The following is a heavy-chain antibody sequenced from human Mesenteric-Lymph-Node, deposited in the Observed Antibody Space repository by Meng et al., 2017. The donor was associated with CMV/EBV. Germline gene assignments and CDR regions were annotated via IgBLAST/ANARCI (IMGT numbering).Heavy chain of an antibody. V-gene: IGHV4-39*01. CDR1: GGSIRSSNRY. J-gene: IGHJ4*02. CDR3: ARHSVDSGWSDVDY. D-gene: IGHD6-19*01. Sequence: SGGSIRSSNRYWGWIRQPPGKGLEWIGSFYYSGTTYYNPSLKSRLTISVDTSKNHFSLKLSSVAAADTAVYYCARHSVDSGWSDVDYWGQGALVTVSS. CDR2: FYYSGTT.